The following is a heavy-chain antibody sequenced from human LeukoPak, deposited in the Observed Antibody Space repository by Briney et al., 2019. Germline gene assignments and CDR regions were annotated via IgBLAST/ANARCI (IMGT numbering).Heavy chain of an antibody. CDR2: IIPIFGTA. CDR3: ARVSDSSGYRFDY. V-gene: IGHV1-69*05. CDR1: GGTFSSYA. J-gene: IGHJ4*02. D-gene: IGHD3-22*01. Sequence: ASVKVSCKASGGTFSSYAISWVRQAPGQGLEWMGGIIPIFGTANYAQKFQGRVTMTRDMSTSTVYMELSSLRSEDTAVYYCARVSDSSGYRFDYWGQGTLVTVSS.